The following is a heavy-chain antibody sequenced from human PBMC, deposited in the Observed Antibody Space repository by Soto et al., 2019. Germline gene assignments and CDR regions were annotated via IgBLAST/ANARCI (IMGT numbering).Heavy chain of an antibody. CDR1: GGSVSSGSYY. D-gene: IGHD6-13*01. J-gene: IGHJ5*02. CDR3: ARAGGPQKQLNGFDP. Sequence: SETLSLTCTVSGGSVSSGSYYWSWIRQPPGKGLEWIGYIYYSGSTNYNPSLKSRVTISVDTSKNQFSLKLSSVTAADTAVYYWARAGGPQKQLNGFDPWAREPWSPSPQ. CDR2: IYYSGST. V-gene: IGHV4-61*01.